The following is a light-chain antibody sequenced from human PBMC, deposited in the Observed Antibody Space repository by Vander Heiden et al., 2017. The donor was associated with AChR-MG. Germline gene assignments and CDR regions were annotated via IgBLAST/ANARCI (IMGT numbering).Light chain of an antibody. Sequence: SYVLTQPPSVSVTPGKTAKITCGGDHIGMKSVHWYQQKPGQAPVLVVYDDADRPSGIPERFSGSNLQNTATLTITRVEAGDEADYYCQVWDSDDYVLFGGGTKLTVL. CDR2: DDA. V-gene: IGLV3-21*03. CDR3: QVWDSDDYVL. CDR1: HIGMKS. J-gene: IGLJ2*01.